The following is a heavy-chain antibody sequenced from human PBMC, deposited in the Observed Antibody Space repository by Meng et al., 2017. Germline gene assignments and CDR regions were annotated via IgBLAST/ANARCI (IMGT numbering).Heavy chain of an antibody. CDR2: IYWDDDK. D-gene: IGHD6-19*01. CDR3: AHRTVGYSSGWEFDY. CDR1: GFLLSTSGVG. J-gene: IGHJ4*02. Sequence: QITFTESVPPLVNPPQTRPLPCTLPGFLLSTSGVGLGWIRQPPGKALEWLALIYWDDDKRYSPSLKSRLTITKDTSKNQVVLTMTNMDPVDTATYYCAHRTVGYSSGWEFDYWGQGTLVTVSS. V-gene: IGHV2-5*02.